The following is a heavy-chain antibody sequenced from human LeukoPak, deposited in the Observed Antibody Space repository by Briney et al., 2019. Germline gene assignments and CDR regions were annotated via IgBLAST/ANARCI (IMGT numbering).Heavy chain of an antibody. J-gene: IGHJ4*02. Sequence: ASVKVSCKASGGTFSSYAISWVRQAPGQGLEWMGWINPNSGGTNYAQKFQGRVTMTRDTSISTGYMELSRLRSDDTAVYCCASMATTVPFDYWGQGTLVTVSS. CDR3: ASMATTVPFDY. V-gene: IGHV1-2*02. D-gene: IGHD5-24*01. CDR2: INPNSGGT. CDR1: GGTFSSYA.